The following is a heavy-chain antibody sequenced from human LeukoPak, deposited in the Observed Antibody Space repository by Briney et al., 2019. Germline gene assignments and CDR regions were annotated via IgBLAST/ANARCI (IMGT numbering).Heavy chain of an antibody. CDR2: IYHSGST. CDR3: ARQVGDTYHFDC. V-gene: IGHV4-38-2*01. CDR1: GYSISSGYY. Sequence: SETLSLTCAVSGYSISSGYYWGWIRQPPGKGLEWIGSIYHSGSTYYNPSLKSRVTISVDKSKNQFSLKLSSVTAADTAVYYCARQVGDTYHFDCWGQGTLVTVSS. J-gene: IGHJ4*02. D-gene: IGHD4-17*01.